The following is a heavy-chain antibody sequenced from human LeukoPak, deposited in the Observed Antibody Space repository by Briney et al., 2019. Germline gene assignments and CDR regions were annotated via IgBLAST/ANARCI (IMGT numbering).Heavy chain of an antibody. CDR2: IYTSGST. J-gene: IGHJ4*02. CDR3: ARDQGYSNNY. D-gene: IGHD4-11*01. Sequence: PSETLSLTCTVSGGSISSGSYYWSWIRQPAGKGLEWIGRIYTSGSTNYNPSLKSRVTISVDTSKNQFSLKLSSVTAADTAVYYCARDQGYSNNYWGQGTLVTVSS. V-gene: IGHV4-61*02. CDR1: GGSISSGSYY.